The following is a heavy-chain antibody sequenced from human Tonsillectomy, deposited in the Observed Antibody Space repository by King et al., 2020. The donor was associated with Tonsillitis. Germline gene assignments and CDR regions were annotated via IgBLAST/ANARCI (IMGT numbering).Heavy chain of an antibody. CDR1: GFTFSSYG. D-gene: IGHD1-7*01. J-gene: IGHJ6*02. Sequence: VQLVESGGGVVQPGRSLRLSCAASGFTFSSYGMHWVRQAPGKGLEWVAVISYDGSNKYYADSVKGRFTISRDNSKNTLYLQMNSLRAEDTAVYYCAKELDLPNYYYYGMDVWGQGTTVTVSS. CDR3: AKELDLPNYYYYGMDV. CDR2: ISYDGSNK. V-gene: IGHV3-30*18.